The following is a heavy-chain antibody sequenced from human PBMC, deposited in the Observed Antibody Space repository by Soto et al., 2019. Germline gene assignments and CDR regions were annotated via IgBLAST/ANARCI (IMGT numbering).Heavy chain of an antibody. CDR2: IYYSGST. CDR3: ARSSIEPRVFMYPFDS. CDR1: GGSISSYY. D-gene: IGHD6-6*01. J-gene: IGHJ4*02. Sequence: PSETLSLTCTVSGGSISSYYWSWIRQPPGKGLEWIGYIYYSGSTNCNPSLKSRVTISVDTSKNQFSLKLSSVTAADTAVYYCARSSIEPRVFMYPFDSWGQGTLVTVS. V-gene: IGHV4-59*01.